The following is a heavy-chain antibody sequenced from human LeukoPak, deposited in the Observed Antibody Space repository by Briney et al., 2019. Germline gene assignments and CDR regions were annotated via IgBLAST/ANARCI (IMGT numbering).Heavy chain of an antibody. Sequence: PGGYLRLSCAASGFTFSTYAMSWVRQAPGKGLEWVSLIGGSDGRTRYADSVKGRFTISRDNSKNTLYLEMNSLRAEDTAVYYCAKDSSSYDWGYMDVWGKGTTVTISS. V-gene: IGHV3-23*01. D-gene: IGHD3-22*01. CDR3: AKDSSSYDWGYMDV. CDR1: GFTFSTYA. CDR2: IGGSDGRT. J-gene: IGHJ6*03.